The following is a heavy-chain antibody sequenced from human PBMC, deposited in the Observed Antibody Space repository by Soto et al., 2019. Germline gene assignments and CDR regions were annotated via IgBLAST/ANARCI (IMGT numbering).Heavy chain of an antibody. D-gene: IGHD1-7*01. V-gene: IGHV3-11*01. CDR2: ISSSGSTI. J-gene: IGHJ6*02. CDR3: AREPLPGTTYYYYCGMDV. Sequence: QVQLVESGGGLVKPGGSLRLSCAASGFTFSDYYMSWIRQAPGKGLEWVSYISSSGSTIYYADSVKGRFTISRDNAKNSLYLQMNSLRAEDTAVYYCAREPLPGTTYYYYCGMDVWGQGTMVTVSS. CDR1: GFTFSDYY.